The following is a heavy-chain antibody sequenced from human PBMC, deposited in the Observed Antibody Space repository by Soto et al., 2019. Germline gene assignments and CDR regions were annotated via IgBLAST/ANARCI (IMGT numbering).Heavy chain of an antibody. CDR3: ASRISGGQTSYYYGMDV. CDR2: IYHSGST. V-gene: IGHV4-4*02. Sequence: ASETLSLTCAVSGGSISSSNWWSWVRQPPGKGLEWIGEIYHSGSTNYNPSLKSRVTISVDKSKNQFSLKLSSVTAADTAVYYCASRISGGQTSYYYGMDVWGQGTTVTVSS. CDR1: GGSISSSNW. D-gene: IGHD2-15*01. J-gene: IGHJ6*02.